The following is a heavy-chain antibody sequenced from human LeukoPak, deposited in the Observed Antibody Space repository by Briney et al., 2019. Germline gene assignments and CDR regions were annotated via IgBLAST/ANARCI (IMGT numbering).Heavy chain of an antibody. V-gene: IGHV3-7*01. CDR1: GFTFSNYW. J-gene: IGHJ4*02. CDR3: ARVRGWPTYYFDY. D-gene: IGHD6-19*01. CDR2: IKQDGSDK. Sequence: GGSLRLSCAVSGFTFSNYWMSWVRQAPGKGLEWVASIKQDGSDKHYVDSVRGRFTISRDNAKNSLYLQMNSLRVEDTAVYYCARVRGWPTYYFDYWGQGTLVTVSS.